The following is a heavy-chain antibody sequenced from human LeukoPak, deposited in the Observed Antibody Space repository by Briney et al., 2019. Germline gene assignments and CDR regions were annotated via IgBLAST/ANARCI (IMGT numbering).Heavy chain of an antibody. V-gene: IGHV4-34*01. CDR3: ASVSAYYYYGMDV. CDR1: GGSFSGYY. J-gene: IGHJ6*02. CDR2: INHSGST. D-gene: IGHD5/OR15-5a*01. Sequence: PSETLSLTCAVHGGSFSGYYWSWIRQPPGKGLEWIGEINHSGSTNYNPSLKSRVTISVDTSKNQFSLKLSSVTAADTAVYYCASVSAYYYYGMDVWGQGTTVTVSS.